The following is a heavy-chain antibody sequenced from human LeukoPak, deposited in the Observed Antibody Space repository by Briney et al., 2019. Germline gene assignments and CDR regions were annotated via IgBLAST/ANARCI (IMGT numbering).Heavy chain of an antibody. V-gene: IGHV4-39*01. J-gene: IGHJ6*03. D-gene: IGHD3-10*01. CDR2: IYYSGST. CDR3: AGLLGRYYYYMDV. CDR1: GGSISSSSYY. Sequence: PSETLSLTCAVSGGSISSSSYYWGWIRQPPGKGLEWIGSIYYSGSTYYNPSLKSRVTISVDTSKNQFSLKLSSVTAADTAVYYCAGLLGRYYYYMDVWGKGTTVTVSS.